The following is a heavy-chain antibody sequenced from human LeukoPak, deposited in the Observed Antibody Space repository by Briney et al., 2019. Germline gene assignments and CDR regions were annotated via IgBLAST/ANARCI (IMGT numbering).Heavy chain of an antibody. Sequence: ASVKVSCKASGYTFTSYDINWVRQATGQGLEWMGWMNPNSGNTGYAQKFQGRVTMTRNTSISTAYMELSSLRSEDTAVYYCARVPHCSSTSCSSYYYYYYMDVWGKGTTVTVSS. CDR3: ARVPHCSSTSCSSYYYYYYMDV. J-gene: IGHJ6*03. V-gene: IGHV1-8*01. CDR1: GYTFTSYD. CDR2: MNPNSGNT. D-gene: IGHD2-2*01.